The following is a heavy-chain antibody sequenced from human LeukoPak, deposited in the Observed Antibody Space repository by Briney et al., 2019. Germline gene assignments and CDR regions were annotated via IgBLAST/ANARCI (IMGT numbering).Heavy chain of an antibody. CDR2: IIPIFGTA. CDR3: AKDHMTTEDYCGMDV. CDR1: GGTFSSYA. J-gene: IGHJ6*02. Sequence: GASVKVSCKASGGTFSSYAISWVRQAPGQGLEWMGGIIPIFGTANYAQKFQGRVTITADESTSTAYMELSSLRSEDTAVYYCAKDHMTTEDYCGMDVWGQGTTVTVSS. D-gene: IGHD4-17*01. V-gene: IGHV1-69*13.